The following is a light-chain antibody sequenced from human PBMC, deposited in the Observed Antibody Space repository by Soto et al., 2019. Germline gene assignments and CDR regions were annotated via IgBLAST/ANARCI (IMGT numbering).Light chain of an antibody. J-gene: IGLJ1*01. CDR3: SSYTSSNTYV. CDR1: SSDVGDFTY. CDR2: DVN. V-gene: IGLV2-14*03. Sequence: QSVLTQPASVSGSPGQSITISCTATSSDVGDFTYVSWYQQHPGKAPKRMIYDVNSRPSGVSNRFSGSSSGNTASLTISGLQADDEADYYCSSYTSSNTYVLGSGTKSPS.